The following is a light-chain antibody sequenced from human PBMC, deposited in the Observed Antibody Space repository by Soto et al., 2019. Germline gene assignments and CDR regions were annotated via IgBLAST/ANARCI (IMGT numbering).Light chain of an antibody. CDR1: SSHVGGYTY. CDR2: DVS. Sequence: QSALTQPASVSGSPGQSINISCTGTSSHVGGYTYVSWYQQHTGKAPKLIIYDVSNRPSGVSNRFSGSKYGNTASLTISGLQAEDEAYYYCSSYTSSSTLVFGGGTKLTVL. J-gene: IGLJ2*01. CDR3: SSYTSSSTLV. V-gene: IGLV2-14*03.